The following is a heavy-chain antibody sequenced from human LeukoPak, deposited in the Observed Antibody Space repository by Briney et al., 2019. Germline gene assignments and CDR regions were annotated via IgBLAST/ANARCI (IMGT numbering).Heavy chain of an antibody. CDR2: INPSGGST. Sequence: ASVKVSCKATGYTFTSYYMHWVRQAPGQGLEWMGIINPSGGSTSYAQKFQGRVTMTRDTSTSTVYMELSSLRSEDTAVYYCARDGEGATQPPQKYYDYYYYMDVWGKGTTVTVSS. CDR3: ARDGEGATQPPQKYYDYYYYMDV. D-gene: IGHD1-26*01. V-gene: IGHV1-46*01. J-gene: IGHJ6*03. CDR1: GYTFTSYY.